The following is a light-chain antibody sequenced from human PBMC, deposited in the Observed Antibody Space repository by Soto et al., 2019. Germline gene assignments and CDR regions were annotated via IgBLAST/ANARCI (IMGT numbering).Light chain of an antibody. V-gene: IGKV1-39*01. Sequence: DLQMTQSPSSLSASVGDRVSISCRASQSISDYLSWYQQKPGKAPKLLIYAASTLQSGVPSRFGGSRSGTDFTLTIRSLQPEDFGTYYCQQSYSAPTFGQGTKVEIK. CDR2: AAS. CDR3: QQSYSAPT. CDR1: QSISDY. J-gene: IGKJ1*01.